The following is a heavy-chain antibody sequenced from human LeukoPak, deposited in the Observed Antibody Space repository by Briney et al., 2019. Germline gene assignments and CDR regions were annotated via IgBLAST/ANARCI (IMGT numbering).Heavy chain of an antibody. CDR1: GFTFTNAW. V-gene: IGHV3-15*01. D-gene: IGHD6-6*01. CDR2: IKSKADGGTT. J-gene: IGHJ4*02. CDR3: TTDRGIAARPLFDY. Sequence: GGSLRLSCAASGFTFTNAWMGWVRQAPGKGLEWVGRIKSKADGGTTDYTAPVKGRFTISRDDSKDTAYLQLNSLKSEDTAEYYCTTDRGIAARPLFDYWGQGILVTVSS.